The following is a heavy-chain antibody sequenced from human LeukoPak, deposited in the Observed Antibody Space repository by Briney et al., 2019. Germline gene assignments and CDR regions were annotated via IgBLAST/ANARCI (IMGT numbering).Heavy chain of an antibody. V-gene: IGHV3-74*01. CDR3: ISDLCGRADQ. D-gene: IGHD1-1*01. Sequence: PGGSLRLSCAASGFTFSIYWMHCVRQAPGNGLEWVSRMYPDGRTIDYADSVKGRFPISRDNANDTLYLQMSSLRDEDTAVYYCISDLCGRADQWGRGTLVTVSS. J-gene: IGHJ5*02. CDR1: GFTFSIYW. CDR2: MYPDGRTI.